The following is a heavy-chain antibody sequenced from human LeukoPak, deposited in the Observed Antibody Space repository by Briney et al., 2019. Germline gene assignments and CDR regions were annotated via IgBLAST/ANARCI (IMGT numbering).Heavy chain of an antibody. V-gene: IGHV3-74*01. Sequence: PGGSLRLSCAASGFTFSSYWMHWVRQAPGKGLVWVSRINSDGSSTSYADSVKGRLTISRDNAKNTLYLQMNSLRAEDTAVYYCARDPEWLLYRYLDYWGQGTLVTVSS. CDR1: GFTFSSYW. D-gene: IGHD3-3*01. CDR2: INSDGSST. CDR3: ARDPEWLLYRYLDY. J-gene: IGHJ4*02.